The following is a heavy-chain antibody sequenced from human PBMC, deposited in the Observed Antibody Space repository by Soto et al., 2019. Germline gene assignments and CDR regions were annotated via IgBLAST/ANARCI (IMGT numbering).Heavy chain of an antibody. CDR2: ISSSSYI. V-gene: IGHV3-21*01. D-gene: IGHD2-2*01. CDR3: ARGGNAHFDY. J-gene: IGHJ4*02. CDR1: GFTFSSYS. Sequence: GGSLRLSCAASGFTFSSYSMNWVRQAPGKALEWVSSISSSSYIYYADSVKGRFTISRDNAKNSLYLQMNSLRAEDTAVYYCARGGNAHFDYWGQGTLVTVSS.